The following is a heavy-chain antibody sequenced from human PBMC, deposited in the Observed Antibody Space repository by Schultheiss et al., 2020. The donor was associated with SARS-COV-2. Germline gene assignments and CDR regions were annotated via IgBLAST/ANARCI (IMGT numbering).Heavy chain of an antibody. V-gene: IGHV4-34*01. D-gene: IGHD6-19*01. Sequence: SETLSLTCAVYGGSFSGYYWSWIRQPPGKGLEWIGEINHSGSNNDNPSIKSRVTISVDTSKNQFSLKLSSVTAADTAVYYCARGGYSGGWYALFYWGQGNLGTVAS. CDR2: INHSGSN. CDR3: ARGGYSGGWYALFY. J-gene: IGHJ4*02. CDR1: GGSFSGYY.